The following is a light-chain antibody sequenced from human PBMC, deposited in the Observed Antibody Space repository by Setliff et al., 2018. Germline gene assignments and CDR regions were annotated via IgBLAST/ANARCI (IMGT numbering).Light chain of an antibody. CDR3: CSYAGSSTFV. CDR1: YSDVGKYNL. J-gene: IGLJ1*01. CDR2: DFT. Sequence: HSALAQPASVSGSPGQSITISCTGTYSDVGKYNLVSWYQQHPGKAPKLILYDFTTRPSGVSDRFSGSKSANTASLTISGLQAEDEADYYCCSYAGSSTFVFGGGTKVTVL. V-gene: IGLV2-23*02.